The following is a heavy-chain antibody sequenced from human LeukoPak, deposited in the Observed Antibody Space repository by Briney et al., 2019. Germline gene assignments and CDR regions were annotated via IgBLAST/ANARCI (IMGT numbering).Heavy chain of an antibody. J-gene: IGHJ4*02. Sequence: EWMGWINPNSGGTNYAQKFQGRVTMTRDTSISTAYMELSRLRSDDTAVYYCRVVPAAAFDYWGQGTLVTVSS. CDR3: RVVPAAAFDY. CDR2: INPNSGGT. D-gene: IGHD2-2*01. V-gene: IGHV1-2*02.